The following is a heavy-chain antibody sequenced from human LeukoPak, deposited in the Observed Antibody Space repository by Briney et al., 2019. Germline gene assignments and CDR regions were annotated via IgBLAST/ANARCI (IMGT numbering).Heavy chain of an antibody. CDR1: GFTFDDYG. Sequence: LPGGSLRLSCAASGFTFDDYGMSWVRQAPGKGLEWVSGINWNGGSTGYADSVKGRFTISRDNAKNSLYLQMNSLRAEDTALYYCAREIRRYYYDSCGYYQLDYWGQGTLVTVSS. CDR2: INWNGGST. J-gene: IGHJ4*02. D-gene: IGHD3-22*01. V-gene: IGHV3-20*04. CDR3: AREIRRYYYDSCGYYQLDY.